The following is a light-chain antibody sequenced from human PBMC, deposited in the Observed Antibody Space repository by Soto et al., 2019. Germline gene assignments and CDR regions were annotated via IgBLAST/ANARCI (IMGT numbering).Light chain of an antibody. CDR1: SSNIGAGYD. J-gene: IGLJ1*01. CDR3: QSCDRSLRTYV. V-gene: IGLV1-40*01. Sequence: QSVLTQPPSVSGAPGQRVTISCSGSSSNIGAGYDVNWYRQLPGTAPKLLIYGNSDRPSGVPDRFSGSKSGTSASLAITGLQAEDEADYFCQSCDRSLRTYVFGTGTKVTVL. CDR2: GNS.